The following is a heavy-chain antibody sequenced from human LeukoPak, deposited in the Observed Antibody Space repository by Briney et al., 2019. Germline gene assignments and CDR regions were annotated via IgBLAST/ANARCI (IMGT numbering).Heavy chain of an antibody. CDR2: IWYDGSNK. Sequence: GGSLRLSCAASGFTVSSNFMNWVRQAPGKGLEWVAVIWYDGSNKYYSDSVKGRFTISRDNSKSTLYLQMNSLRAEDTAVYYCARGSTGTTRAYFDYWGQGTLVTVSS. CDR1: GFTVSSNF. J-gene: IGHJ4*02. V-gene: IGHV3-33*08. D-gene: IGHD1-7*01. CDR3: ARGSTGTTRAYFDY.